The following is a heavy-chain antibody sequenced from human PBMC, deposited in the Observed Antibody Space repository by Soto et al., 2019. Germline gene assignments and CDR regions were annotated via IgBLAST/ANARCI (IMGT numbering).Heavy chain of an antibody. D-gene: IGHD3-16*02. Sequence: SETLSLTCTVSGGSISSGGYYWSWIRQHPGKGLEWIGSIYHSGSTYYNPSLKSRVTISVDTSKNQFSLKLSSVTAADTAVYYCASAPMITFGGVIVSWGQGTLVTVSS. CDR3: ASAPMITFGGVIVS. J-gene: IGHJ4*02. CDR1: GGSISSGGYY. V-gene: IGHV4-39*07. CDR2: IYHSGST.